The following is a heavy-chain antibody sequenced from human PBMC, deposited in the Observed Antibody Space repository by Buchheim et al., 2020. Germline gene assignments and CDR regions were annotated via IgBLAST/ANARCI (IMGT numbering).Heavy chain of an antibody. CDR2: IYYSGSS. V-gene: IGHV4-31*03. J-gene: IGHJ6*02. CDR1: GGSISSGGYY. D-gene: IGHD2-2*01. Sequence: QVQLQESGPGLVKPSQTLSLTCTVSGGSISSGGYYWSWIRQHPGKGLEWIGYIYYSGSSYYNPSLKSRVTISVDTSKNQFSLKLSSVTAADTAVYYCARGRRVKGYCSSTSCQYYYYYGMDVWGQGTT. CDR3: ARGRRVKGYCSSTSCQYYYYYGMDV.